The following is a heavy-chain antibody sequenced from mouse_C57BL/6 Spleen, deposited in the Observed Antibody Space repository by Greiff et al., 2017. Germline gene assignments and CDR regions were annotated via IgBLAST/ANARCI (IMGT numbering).Heavy chain of an antibody. CDR2: IWRGGST. Sequence: VKLVESGPGLVQPSQSLSITCTVSGFSLTSYGVHWVRQSPGKGLEWLGVIWRGGSTDYNAAFMSRLSITKDNSKSQVFFKMNSLQADDTAIYYCAKNSDYDVGYAMDYWGQGTSVTVSS. CDR1: GFSLTSYG. J-gene: IGHJ4*01. CDR3: AKNSDYDVGYAMDY. D-gene: IGHD2-4*01. V-gene: IGHV2-5*01.